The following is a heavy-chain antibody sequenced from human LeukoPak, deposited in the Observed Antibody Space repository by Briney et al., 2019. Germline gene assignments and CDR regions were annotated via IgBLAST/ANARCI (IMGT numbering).Heavy chain of an antibody. CDR3: VRGRYYGDYYYYYMDV. CDR2: MNPNSGNT. D-gene: IGHD3-22*01. CDR1: GYTFTSYD. J-gene: IGHJ6*03. V-gene: IGHV1-8*01. Sequence: ASVKVSCKASGYTFTSYDINWVRQATGQGLEWMGWMNPNSGNTGYAQKFQGRVTMTRNTSISTAYMELSSLRSEDTAVYYCVRGRYYGDYYYYYMDVWGKGTTVTVSS.